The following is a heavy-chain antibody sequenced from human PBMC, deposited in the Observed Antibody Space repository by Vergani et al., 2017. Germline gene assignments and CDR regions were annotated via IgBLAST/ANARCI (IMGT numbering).Heavy chain of an antibody. CDR1: GRSLSGYY. Sequence: QVHLQESGPGLVKPSETLSLTCAVYGRSLSGYYWSWIRLAPGKGLEWIGEINHSGTINYNPTLKSPFNVSIDTSRDHFSLKLRSVSAADTAVYFCARRAERWETLLRDDFDVWGQGTFVTVSP. CDR2: INHSGTI. CDR3: ARRAERWETLLRDDFDV. J-gene: IGHJ3*01. D-gene: IGHD1-26*01. V-gene: IGHV4-34*10.